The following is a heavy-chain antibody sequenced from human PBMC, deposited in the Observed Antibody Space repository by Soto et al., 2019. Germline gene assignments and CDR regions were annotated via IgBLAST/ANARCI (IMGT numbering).Heavy chain of an antibody. V-gene: IGHV4-4*02. CDR2: IYHSGST. CDR1: GGSISSSNW. CDR3: ASLSGSYFPLSLDP. Sequence: QVQLQESGPGLVKPSGTLSLTCAVSGGSISSSNWWSWVRQPPGKGLEWIGEIYHSGSTNYNPSRKSQVTISVDKSKNQFSLKLSSVTAADTAVYYCASLSGSYFPLSLDPWGQGTLVTVSS. J-gene: IGHJ5*02. D-gene: IGHD1-26*01.